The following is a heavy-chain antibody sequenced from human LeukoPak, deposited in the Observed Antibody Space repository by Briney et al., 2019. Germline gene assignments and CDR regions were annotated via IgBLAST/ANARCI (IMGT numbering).Heavy chain of an antibody. J-gene: IGHJ4*02. V-gene: IGHV3-7*01. CDR3: ARDPGRGFDC. Sequence: GGSLRLSCAASGFSFSSYWMTWVRQVPGKGLEWVANIKGDGSERKYVDSVKGRFTISRDNDKNSLFLQMSSLRAVDTAVYYCARDPGRGFDCWGQGTLVTVSS. CDR1: GFSFSSYW. CDR2: IKGDGSER.